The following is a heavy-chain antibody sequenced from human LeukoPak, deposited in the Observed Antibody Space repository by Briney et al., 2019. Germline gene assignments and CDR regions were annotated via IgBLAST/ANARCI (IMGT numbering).Heavy chain of an antibody. D-gene: IGHD3-22*01. Sequence: ASVKVSCKASGGTFSSYAISWVRQAPGQGLEWMGGIIPIFGTANYAQKFQGRVTITADESTSTAYMELSSLRSEDTAVYYCARDSAGSYYDSSGYYSSWFDPWGQGTLVTVSS. J-gene: IGHJ5*02. CDR3: ARDSAGSYYDSSGYYSSWFDP. CDR2: IIPIFGTA. V-gene: IGHV1-69*13. CDR1: GGTFSSYA.